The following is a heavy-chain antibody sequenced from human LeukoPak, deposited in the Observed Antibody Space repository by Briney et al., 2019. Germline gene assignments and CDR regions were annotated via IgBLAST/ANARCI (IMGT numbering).Heavy chain of an antibody. CDR2: AYYRSKWYF. V-gene: IGHV6-1*01. Sequence: SQTLSLTCAISGDSVSDNIAAWNWVRQSASRGLEWLGRAYYRSKWYFDYAVSLRSRMIINPDTSKNQFSLQLNSVTPEDTAVYYCARGSAFDVWGQGTMVTVSS. CDR3: ARGSAFDV. CDR1: GDSVSDNIAA. J-gene: IGHJ3*01.